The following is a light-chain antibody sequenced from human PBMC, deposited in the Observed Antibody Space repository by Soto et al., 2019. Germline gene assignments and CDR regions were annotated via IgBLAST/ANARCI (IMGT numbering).Light chain of an antibody. Sequence: DIQMTQSPSSLSASVGDRVTITCRASQTIRNFLNWYQQKPGTAPRLLIHTTSSLQSGVPARFSGSGSGTDFTLSICSRQPEDFSTYYCQQSARTPQTFVGGTKLEI. CDR2: TTS. CDR3: QQSARTPQT. CDR1: QTIRNF. V-gene: IGKV1-39*01. J-gene: IGKJ4*01.